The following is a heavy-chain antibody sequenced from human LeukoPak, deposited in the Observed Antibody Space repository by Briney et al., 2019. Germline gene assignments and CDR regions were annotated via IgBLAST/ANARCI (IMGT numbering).Heavy chain of an antibody. CDR1: GGSMRSYY. J-gene: IGHJ5*02. Sequence: SETLSLTCTVSGGSMRSYYWSFIRQPARKGLEWIGRIHTSGTTYYNASLKSRVTMSVDMSKNQFSLRLTSVTAADTAVYYCARHNYYSNYGDWFDPWGQGTLVTVSS. V-gene: IGHV4-4*07. CDR3: ARHNYYSNYGDWFDP. D-gene: IGHD4-11*01. CDR2: IHTSGTT.